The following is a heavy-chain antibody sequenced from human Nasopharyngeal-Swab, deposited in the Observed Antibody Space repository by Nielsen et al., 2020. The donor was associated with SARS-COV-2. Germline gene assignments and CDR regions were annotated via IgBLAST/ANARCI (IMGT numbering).Heavy chain of an antibody. CDR3: ARDLGIAAAEDFFDY. J-gene: IGHJ4*02. V-gene: IGHV3-33*01. CDR2: IWYDGSNK. CDR1: GFTFSSYG. Sequence: GESLKISCAASGFTFSSYGMHWVRQAPGKGLEWVAVIWYDGSNKYYADSVKGRFTISRDNSKNTLYLQMNSLRAEDTAVYYCARDLGIAAAEDFFDYWGQGTLVTVSS. D-gene: IGHD6-13*01.